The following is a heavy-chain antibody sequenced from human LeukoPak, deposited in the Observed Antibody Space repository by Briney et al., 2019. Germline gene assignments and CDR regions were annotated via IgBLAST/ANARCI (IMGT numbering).Heavy chain of an antibody. V-gene: IGHV3-30-3*01. CDR1: GFTFSTYA. J-gene: IGHJ4*02. CDR3: ARSTVATCCGGEDH. D-gene: IGHD2-21*01. Sequence: GSLRLSCAASGFTFSTYAMNWVRQAPGKGLEWVAIISFDGSNKYYADSVKGRFTISRDNSKNTLYLQMNSLKSEDTAVYYCARSTVATCCGGEDHWGQGTLVTVSS. CDR2: ISFDGSNK.